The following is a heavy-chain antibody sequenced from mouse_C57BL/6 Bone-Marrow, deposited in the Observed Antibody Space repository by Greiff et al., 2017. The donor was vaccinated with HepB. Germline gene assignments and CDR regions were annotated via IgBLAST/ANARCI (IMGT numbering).Heavy chain of an antibody. V-gene: IGHV1-53*01. CDR2: INPSNGGT. J-gene: IGHJ4*01. D-gene: IGHD1-1*01. CDR3: ARQDYYGSSTEDYAMDY. Sequence: QVQLQQPGTELVKPGASVKLSCKASGYTFTSYWMHWVKQRPGQGLEWIGNINPSNGGTNYNEKFKSKATLTVDKSSSTAYMQLSSLTSEDSAVYYCARQDYYGSSTEDYAMDYWGQGTSVTVSS. CDR1: GYTFTSYW.